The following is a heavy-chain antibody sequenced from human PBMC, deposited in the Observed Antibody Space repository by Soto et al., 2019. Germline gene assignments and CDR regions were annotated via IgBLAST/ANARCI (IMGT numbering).Heavy chain of an antibody. CDR3: ARAGAFYETSGYPWSTFDI. V-gene: IGHV1-18*01. Sequence: QVHLVQSGAEVKKPGASVKVSCKASGYTLTSYGISWVRQAPGQGLQWMGWISAYNGNTNYADKFQGGVTMTTDTSTSTAHMEVRSLRSDDTAVYYCARAGAFYETSGYPWSTFDIWGQGTTVTVSS. CDR1: GYTLTSYG. J-gene: IGHJ3*02. CDR2: ISAYNGNT. D-gene: IGHD3-22*01.